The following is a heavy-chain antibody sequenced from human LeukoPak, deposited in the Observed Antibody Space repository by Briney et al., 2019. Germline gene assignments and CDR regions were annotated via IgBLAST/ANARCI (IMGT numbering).Heavy chain of an antibody. V-gene: IGHV4-59*01. CDR3: ASMSSGYYSGAFDI. CDR2: IYYSGST. Sequence: PSETLSLTCTVSGGSISSYYWSWIRQPPGKGLEWLGYIYYSGSTNYNPSPKSRVTISVDTSKNQFSLKLSSVTAADTAVYYCASMSSGYYSGAFDIWGQGTMVTVSS. J-gene: IGHJ3*02. CDR1: GGSISSYY. D-gene: IGHD3-22*01.